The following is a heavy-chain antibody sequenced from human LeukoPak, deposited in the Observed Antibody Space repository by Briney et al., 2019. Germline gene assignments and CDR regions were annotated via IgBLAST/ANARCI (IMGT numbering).Heavy chain of an antibody. D-gene: IGHD1-26*01. CDR2: IYTSGST. Sequence: PAGTLTLTCTVSSITFSIFSWSWIRQPAGKGLEWIGRIYTSGSTNYDPSLKSRVTISVDKSKNQVSLKQSYVTDAETDVYYLERDWGTGSYRDLGYWGQGALVTVSS. J-gene: IGHJ4*02. CDR1: SITFSIFS. V-gene: IGHV4-4*07. CDR3: ERDWGTGSYRDLGY.